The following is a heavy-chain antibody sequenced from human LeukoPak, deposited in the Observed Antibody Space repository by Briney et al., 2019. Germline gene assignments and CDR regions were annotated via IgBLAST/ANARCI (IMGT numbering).Heavy chain of an antibody. V-gene: IGHV1-69*01. CDR1: GITFSDYG. CDR2: IIAIFRTA. Sequence: PGGSLRLSCGASGITFSDYGIHWVRQAPGQGLEWMGGIIAIFRTANYAQKFQGRVTITADEFMSTVYMELGSLRSEDTAVYYCARHSGYHSTTHLDYWGQGTLVTVSS. J-gene: IGHJ4*02. D-gene: IGHD3-22*01. CDR3: ARHSGYHSTTHLDY.